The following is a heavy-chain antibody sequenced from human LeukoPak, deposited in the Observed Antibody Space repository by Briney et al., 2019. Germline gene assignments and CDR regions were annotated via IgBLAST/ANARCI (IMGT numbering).Heavy chain of an antibody. D-gene: IGHD3-10*01. J-gene: IGHJ4*02. CDR3: ARGGVWFGEFPLDY. CDR1: GYTFTSYD. Sequence: ASVKVSCKASGYTFTSYDINWVRQATGQGLEWMGWMNPNSGNTGYAQKFQGRVTMTRNTSISTAYMELSSLRSEDTAVYYCARGGVWFGEFPLDYWGQGTLVTVSS. V-gene: IGHV1-8*01. CDR2: MNPNSGNT.